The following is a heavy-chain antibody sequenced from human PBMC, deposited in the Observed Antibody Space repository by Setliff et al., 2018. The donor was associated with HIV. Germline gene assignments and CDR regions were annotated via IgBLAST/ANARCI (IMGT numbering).Heavy chain of an antibody. Sequence: ASVKVSCKASGGTLSGFAISYAISWVRQAPGQGLQWMGWVNPNSGGTNYAQKFQGRVTMTRDTSISTAYMELSSLRSDDTAVYYCARCMTMTGNWFDPWGQGTLVTVSS. J-gene: IGHJ5*02. D-gene: IGHD3-22*01. V-gene: IGHV1-2*02. CDR1: GGTLSGFA. CDR2: VNPNSGGT. CDR3: ARCMTMTGNWFDP.